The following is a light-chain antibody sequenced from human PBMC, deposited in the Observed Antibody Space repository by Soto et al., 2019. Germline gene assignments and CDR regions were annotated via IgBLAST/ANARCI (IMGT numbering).Light chain of an antibody. CDR2: GAS. J-gene: IGKJ4*01. Sequence: TQSPATLSLTQTERATLPCRASQSISINLAWIQQKPGQGPRLLMIGASTRATGVPARFSGSGSGTEFILTISCLQSEDFALYYCQVSSMWLLRFGGGARV. CDR1: QSISIN. CDR3: QVSSMWLLR. V-gene: IGKV3-15*01.